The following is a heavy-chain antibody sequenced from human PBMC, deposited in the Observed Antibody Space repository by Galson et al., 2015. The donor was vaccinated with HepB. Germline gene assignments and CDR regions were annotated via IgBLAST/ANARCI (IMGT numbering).Heavy chain of an antibody. Sequence: MHWVRQAPGKGLEWMGGFDPEDGETIYAQKFQGRVTMTEDTSTDTAYMELSSLRSEDTAVYYCATSLPKYNWNDGGRMDVWGQGTTVTVSS. D-gene: IGHD1-20*01. V-gene: IGHV1-24*01. J-gene: IGHJ6*02. CDR2: FDPEDGET. CDR3: ATSLPKYNWNDGGRMDV.